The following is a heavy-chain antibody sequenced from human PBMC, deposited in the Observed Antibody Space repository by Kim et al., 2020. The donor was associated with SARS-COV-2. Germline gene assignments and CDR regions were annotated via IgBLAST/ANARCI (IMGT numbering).Heavy chain of an antibody. Sequence: GGSLRLSCAASGFTFSSYWMHWVRQAPGKGLVWVSRINSDGSSTSYADSVKGRFIISRDNAKNTLYLQMNSLRAEDTAVYYCARGITMIPPGGYWGQGTLVTVSS. CDR3: ARGITMIPPGGY. V-gene: IGHV3-74*01. CDR2: INSDGSST. CDR1: GFTFSSYW. J-gene: IGHJ4*02. D-gene: IGHD3-22*01.